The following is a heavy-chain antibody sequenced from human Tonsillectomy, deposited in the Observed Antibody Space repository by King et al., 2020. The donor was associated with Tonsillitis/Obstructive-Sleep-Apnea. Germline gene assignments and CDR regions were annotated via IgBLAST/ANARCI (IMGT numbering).Heavy chain of an antibody. CDR2: INHSGST. CDR3: AKSSLFDP. Sequence: VQLQQWGAGLLKPSETLSLTCAVYGGSFSAYYWNWIRQPPGKGLEWIGEINHSGSTNYNPSLKSRVIISVDTSKNQFSLKLSSVTAADTAVYYCAKSSLFDPWGQGTLVTVSS. CDR1: GGSFSAYY. V-gene: IGHV4-34*01. J-gene: IGHJ5*02.